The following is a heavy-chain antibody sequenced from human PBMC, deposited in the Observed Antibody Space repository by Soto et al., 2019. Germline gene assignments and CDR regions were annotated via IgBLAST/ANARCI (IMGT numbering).Heavy chain of an antibody. V-gene: IGHV1-8*01. CDR1: GYTFTSYD. Sequence: QVQLVQSGAEVKKPGASVKVSCKASGYTFTSYDIIWAQQATGKGLEWIGWMNPSTGNTDSAEKFQGRLTMTRNTSISTVYMCLSSLSFEDTAVYYCASGRIIVAGGFDPWGQGTLVTVSS. J-gene: IGHJ5*02. CDR2: MNPSTGNT. D-gene: IGHD6-19*01. CDR3: ASGRIIVAGGFDP.